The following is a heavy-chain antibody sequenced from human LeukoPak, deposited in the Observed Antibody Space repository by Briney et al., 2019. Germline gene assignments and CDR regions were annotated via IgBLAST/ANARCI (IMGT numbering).Heavy chain of an antibody. V-gene: IGHV4-4*07. CDR3: ARGKEDIVVVPAAMSVYYYYYMDV. CDR2: IYTSGST. CDR1: GGSISSYY. D-gene: IGHD2-2*01. J-gene: IGHJ6*03. Sequence: SETLSLTCTVSGGSISSYYWSWIRQPAGKGLEWIGRIYTSGSTNYNPSLKSRVTISVDTSKNQFSLKLSSVTAADTAVYYCARGKEDIVVVPAAMSVYYYYYMDVWGKGTTVTISS.